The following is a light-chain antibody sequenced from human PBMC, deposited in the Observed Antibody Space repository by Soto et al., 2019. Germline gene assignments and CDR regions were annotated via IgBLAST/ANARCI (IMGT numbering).Light chain of an antibody. J-gene: IGKJ2*01. CDR1: QTINTY. CDR2: AAS. CDR3: QQGSSPPYT. Sequence: DIQVTQSPSSLSASVGDTVTISCRTSQTINTYLNWYQQQPGRAPKLLIFAASTLLSGVPSRFTGSGSGTDFTLTITGLQPEDFATYVCQQGSSPPYTFGPGTQL. V-gene: IGKV1-39*01.